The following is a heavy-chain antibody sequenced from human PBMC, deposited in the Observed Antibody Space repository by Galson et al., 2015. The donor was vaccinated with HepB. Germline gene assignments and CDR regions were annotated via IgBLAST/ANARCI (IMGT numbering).Heavy chain of an antibody. CDR2: IIPIFGTA. D-gene: IGHD6-13*01. V-gene: IGHV1-69*13. CDR3: ARVSPIAALGNY. CDR1: GGTFSSYA. Sequence: SVKVSCKASGGTFSSYAISWVRQAPGQGLEWMGGIIPIFGTANYAQKIQGRVTITADESTSTAYMEPSSLRSEDTAVYYCARVSPIAALGNYWGQGTLVTVSS. J-gene: IGHJ4*02.